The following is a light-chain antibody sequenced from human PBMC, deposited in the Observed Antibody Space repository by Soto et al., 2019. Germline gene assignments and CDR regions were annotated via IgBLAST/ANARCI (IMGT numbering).Light chain of an antibody. CDR3: SSYTSSSTLHV. CDR2: DVS. V-gene: IGLV2-14*01. CDR1: SSDVGGYNY. Sequence: QSVPTQPASVSGSPGQSITISCTGTSSDVGGYNYVSWYQQHPGKAPKLMIYDVSNRPSGVSNRFSGSKSGSTASLTISGLQAEDEADYYCSSYTSSSTLHVSGTGTKVTVL. J-gene: IGLJ1*01.